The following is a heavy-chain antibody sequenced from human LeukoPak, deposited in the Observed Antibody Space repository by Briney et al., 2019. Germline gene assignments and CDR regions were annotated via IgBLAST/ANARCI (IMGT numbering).Heavy chain of an antibody. CDR1: GFTFDDYA. Sequence: GGSLRLSCAASGFTFDDYAMHWVRQAPGKGLEWVSLISWDGGSTYYSDSVKGRFTISRDNSRHTLYLQMNSLGAEDTALYYCAKDKEYSGFGPILSGYYYGMDVWGKGTTVTVSS. D-gene: IGHD5-12*01. V-gene: IGHV3-43D*04. CDR3: AKDKEYSGFGPILSGYYYGMDV. J-gene: IGHJ6*04. CDR2: ISWDGGST.